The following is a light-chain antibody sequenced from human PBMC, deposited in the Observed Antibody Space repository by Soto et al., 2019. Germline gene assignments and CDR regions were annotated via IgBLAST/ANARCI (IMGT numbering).Light chain of an antibody. CDR1: ENIIQY. J-gene: IGKJ1*01. CDR2: GAS. Sequence: DIQMTQSPSFLSASLGDRVTITCRASENIIQYLNWYQQKPGKVPRLLVYGASRLETGVPSRFSASGFGTEFTLTIRGLQSEDFATYYCQHSYTAPWTFGQGTKV. V-gene: IGKV1-39*01. CDR3: QHSYTAPWT.